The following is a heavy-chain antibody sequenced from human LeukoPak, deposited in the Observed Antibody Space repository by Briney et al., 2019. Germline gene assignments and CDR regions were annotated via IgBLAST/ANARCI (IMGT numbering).Heavy chain of an antibody. CDR2: ISSSGSTI. CDR1: GFTFSSYE. D-gene: IGHD3-10*01. V-gene: IGHV3-48*03. Sequence: TGGSLSLSCAASGFTFSSYEMNWVRQAPGKGLEWVSYISSSGSTIYYADSVKGRFTISRDNAKNSLYLQMNSLRDEDTAVYYCARVHGNMVRGVIHDYWGQGTLVTVSS. J-gene: IGHJ4*02. CDR3: ARVHGNMVRGVIHDY.